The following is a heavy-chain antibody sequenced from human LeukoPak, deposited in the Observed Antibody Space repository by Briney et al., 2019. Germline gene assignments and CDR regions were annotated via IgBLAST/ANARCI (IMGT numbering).Heavy chain of an antibody. CDR2: IHYDGSTK. CDR3: AKRYGSSGWYYFDY. D-gene: IGHD6-19*01. V-gene: IGHV3-30*02. Sequence: GGSLRLSCAASGFTFSSSGMHWVRQAAGKGLEWVAFIHYDGSTKYYTDSVKGRFTISRDNSKNTLYLQMNSLRAEDTALYYCAKRYGSSGWYYFDYWGQGSLVTVSS. J-gene: IGHJ4*02. CDR1: GFTFSSSG.